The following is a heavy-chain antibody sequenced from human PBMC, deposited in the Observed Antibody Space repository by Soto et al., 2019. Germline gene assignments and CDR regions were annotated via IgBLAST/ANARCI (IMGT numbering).Heavy chain of an antibody. V-gene: IGHV3-30*18. Sequence: GGSLRLSCAASGFTFSSYGMHWVRQAPGKGLEWVAVISYDGSNKYYADSVKGRFTISRDNSKNTLYLQMNSLRAEDTAVYYCAKPPSPYGRSGWFSGFDYWGQGTLVTVSS. D-gene: IGHD6-19*01. CDR3: AKPPSPYGRSGWFSGFDY. CDR2: ISYDGSNK. CDR1: GFTFSSYG. J-gene: IGHJ4*02.